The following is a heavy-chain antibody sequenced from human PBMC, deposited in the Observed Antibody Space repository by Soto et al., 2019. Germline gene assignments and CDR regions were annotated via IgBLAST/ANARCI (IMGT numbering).Heavy chain of an antibody. CDR3: ARANLGYYDFWSGYGHYYFDY. Sequence: QVQLQQWGAGLLKPSETLSLTCAVYVGSFSGYYWSWIGQPPGKGLEWIGEINHSGSTNYNPSLKSRVTISVDTSKNQFSLKLSSVTAADTAVYYCARANLGYYDFWSGYGHYYFDYWGQGTLVTVSS. D-gene: IGHD3-3*01. J-gene: IGHJ4*02. V-gene: IGHV4-34*01. CDR2: INHSGST. CDR1: VGSFSGYY.